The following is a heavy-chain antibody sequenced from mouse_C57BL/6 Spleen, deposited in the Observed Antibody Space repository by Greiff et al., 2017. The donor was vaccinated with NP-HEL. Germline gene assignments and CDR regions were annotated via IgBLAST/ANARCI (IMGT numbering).Heavy chain of an antibody. J-gene: IGHJ1*03. V-gene: IGHV1-62-2*01. CDR1: GYTFTEYT. CDR3: ARHEEGKYYGRSYEGWYLDV. CDR2: FYPGSGSI. D-gene: IGHD1-1*01. Sequence: VQLQQSGAELVKPGASVKLSCKASGYTFTEYTIHWVKQRSGQGLEWIGWFYPGSGSIKYNEKFKDKATLTADKSSSTVYMELSRLTSEDSAVCFCARHEEGKYYGRSYEGWYLDVWSTGTTVTVSS.